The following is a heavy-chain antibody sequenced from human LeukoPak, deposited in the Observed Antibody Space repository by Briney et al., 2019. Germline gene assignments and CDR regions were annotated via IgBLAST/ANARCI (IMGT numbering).Heavy chain of an antibody. D-gene: IGHD5-12*01. CDR3: ARVSRSSGYGGGYYYMDV. J-gene: IGHJ6*03. V-gene: IGHV1-69*13. Sequence: SVKSSSKASGGTSSSYDISCVRHAPGQGREWMGGIIPIFGTANYAQKFQGGVTITADESTSTAYMKLSRLISEDTAVYYCARVSRSSGYGGGYYYMDVWGKGTTVTVSS. CDR2: IIPIFGTA. CDR1: GGTSSSYD.